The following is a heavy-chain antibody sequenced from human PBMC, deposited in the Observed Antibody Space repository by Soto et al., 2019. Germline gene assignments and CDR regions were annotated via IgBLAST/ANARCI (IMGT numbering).Heavy chain of an antibody. CDR1: GYAFTTYG. J-gene: IGHJ4*02. CDR2: ISAHNGNT. V-gene: IGHV1-18*01. D-gene: IGHD6-6*01. CDR3: ARGRDGDY. Sequence: QVHLVQSGAEVKKPGASVKVSCKGSGYAFTTYGITWVRQAPGQGLEWMGWISAHNGNTNYAQKLQGRVTVTRDTSPSTAYMELRSLRSDDTAVYYCARGRDGDYWGQGALVTVSS.